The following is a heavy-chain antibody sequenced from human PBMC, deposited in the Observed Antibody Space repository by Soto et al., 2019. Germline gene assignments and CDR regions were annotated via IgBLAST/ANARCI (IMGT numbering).Heavy chain of an antibody. CDR2: ISYDGSNK. J-gene: IGHJ4*02. V-gene: IGHV3-30-3*01. CDR3: ARDRSIVGATEFDY. D-gene: IGHD1-26*01. CDR1: GFTFSSYA. Sequence: QVQLVESGGGVVQPGRSLRLSCAASGFTFSSYAMHRVHQAPGKGLEWVAVISYDGSNKYYADSVKGRFTISRDNSKNTLYLQMNSLRAEDTAVYYCARDRSIVGATEFDYWGQGTLVTVSS.